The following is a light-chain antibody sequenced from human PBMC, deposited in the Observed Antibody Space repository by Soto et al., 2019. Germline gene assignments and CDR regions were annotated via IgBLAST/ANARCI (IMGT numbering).Light chain of an antibody. CDR2: AAS. V-gene: IGKV1-39*01. Sequence: DIQMTQSPSSLSASVGDRVTITCRASQSISSYLNWYQQKPGKDPKLLIYAASSLQSGEPSKFSGSGSGTDFNLTINSLQPQDFATYYCQQSYSTPTFGQGTKLEIK. CDR3: QQSYSTPT. CDR1: QSISSY. J-gene: IGKJ2*01.